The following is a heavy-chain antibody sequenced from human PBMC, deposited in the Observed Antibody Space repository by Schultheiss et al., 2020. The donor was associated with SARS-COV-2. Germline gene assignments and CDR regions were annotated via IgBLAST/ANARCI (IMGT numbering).Heavy chain of an antibody. Sequence: SGPTLVKPTETLTLTCTVSGFSLSTSGMCVSWIRQPPGKALEWLAHIFSDDEKSYSTSLRSRLTISKDPSKSQVVLAMTNIDPVDTATYFCARVTRPDTAVAGFDYWGQGTLVTVSS. J-gene: IGHJ4*02. D-gene: IGHD5-18*01. V-gene: IGHV2-26*01. CDR3: ARVTRPDTAVAGFDY. CDR2: IFSDDEK. CDR1: GFSLSTSGMC.